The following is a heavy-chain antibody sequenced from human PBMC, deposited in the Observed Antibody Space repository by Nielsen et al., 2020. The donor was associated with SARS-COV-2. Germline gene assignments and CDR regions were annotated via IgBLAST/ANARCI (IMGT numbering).Heavy chain of an antibody. CDR1: GFMFSTYA. CDR3: AKAFRSSDWVRAATDI. CDR2: IIGSGGRT. V-gene: IGHV3-23*01. Sequence: GESLKISCAASGFMFSTYAMSWVRQAPGKGLEWVSGIIGSGGRTHYADSVEGRIIISRDNSKNTLYLQMNSLRAEDTAVYYCAKAFRSSDWVRAATDIWGQGTLVTVSS. D-gene: IGHD6-25*01. J-gene: IGHJ4*02.